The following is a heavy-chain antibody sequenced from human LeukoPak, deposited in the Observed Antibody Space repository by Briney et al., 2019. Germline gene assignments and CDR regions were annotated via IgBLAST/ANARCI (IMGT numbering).Heavy chain of an antibody. CDR2: IVVGSGNT. Sequence: SVKVSCKASGFTFTSSAVQWVRQARGQRLEWIGWIVVGSGNTNYAQKFQERVTITRDMSTSTAYMELSSLRSEDTAVYYCAALITMIPDYYYGMDVWAKGPRSPSP. CDR3: AALITMIPDYYYGMDV. D-gene: IGHD3-22*01. J-gene: IGHJ6*02. V-gene: IGHV1-58*01. CDR1: GFTFTSSA.